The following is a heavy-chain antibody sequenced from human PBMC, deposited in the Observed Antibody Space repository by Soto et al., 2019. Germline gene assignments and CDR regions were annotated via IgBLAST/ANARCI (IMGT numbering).Heavy chain of an antibody. V-gene: IGHV4-28*01. D-gene: IGHD1-26*01. CDR3: ARREIQGPIDY. Sequence: QVQLQESGPGLVKPSDTLSLTCAVSGYSISSSNWWGWIRQPPGKGLEWIGYIYYSWTTYYNPSLRSRVTMSVDTSKNQFSLKLTTVTAVDTAVYYCARREIQGPIDYWGQGTLVTVSS. CDR2: IYYSWTT. CDR1: GYSISSSNW. J-gene: IGHJ4*02.